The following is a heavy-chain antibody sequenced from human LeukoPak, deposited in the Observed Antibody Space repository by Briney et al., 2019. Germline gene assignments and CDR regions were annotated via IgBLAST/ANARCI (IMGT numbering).Heavy chain of an antibody. J-gene: IGHJ3*02. CDR1: GGSISSYY. CDR2: IYTSGST. Sequence: SETLSLTSTVSGGSISSYYWSWIRQPAGKGLEWIGRIYTSGSTNYNPSLKSRVTMSVDTSKNQFSLKLSSVTAADTAVYYCARDFVAGRLNAFDIWGQGTMVTVSS. CDR3: ARDFVAGRLNAFDI. D-gene: IGHD6-19*01. V-gene: IGHV4-4*07.